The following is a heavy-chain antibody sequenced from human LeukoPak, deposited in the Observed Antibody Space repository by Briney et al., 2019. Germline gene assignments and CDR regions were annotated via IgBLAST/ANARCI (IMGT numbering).Heavy chain of an antibody. D-gene: IGHD3-22*01. V-gene: IGHV4-30-2*01. CDR3: AREVADSSGYSRIVDY. CDR2: IYHGGST. Sequence: SETLSLTCTVSGGSISSGGYSWSWIRQPPGKGLEWIGYIYHGGSTYYNPSLKSRVTISVDRSKNQFSLKLSSVTAADTAVYYCAREVADSSGYSRIVDYWGQGTLVTVSS. CDR1: GGSISSGGYS. J-gene: IGHJ4*02.